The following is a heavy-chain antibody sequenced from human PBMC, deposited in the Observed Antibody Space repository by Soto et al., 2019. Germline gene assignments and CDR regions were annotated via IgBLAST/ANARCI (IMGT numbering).Heavy chain of an antibody. D-gene: IGHD5-18*01. Sequence: QVHLVQSGAEVKKPGASLKVSCKSSGYTFTSYGIVWVRQAPGQGLEWMGWISTYNVDTKYAQKFKGRVTMTTDPTTATAYMELTSLTSDDTAMDDCARGGFAYGYLDFWGQGNLGTVSS. CDR2: ISTYNVDT. CDR1: GYTFTSYG. V-gene: IGHV1-18*01. J-gene: IGHJ4*02. CDR3: ARGGFAYGYLDF.